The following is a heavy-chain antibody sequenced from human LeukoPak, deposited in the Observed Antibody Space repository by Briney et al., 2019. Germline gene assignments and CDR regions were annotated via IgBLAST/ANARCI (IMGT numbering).Heavy chain of an antibody. CDR1: GGSFSGYY. Sequence: PSETLSLTCAVYGGSFSGYYWSWIRQSAGKGLEWIGRISITEGTNYNPSLKSRVSMSVDASKNQVSLKLGSVTAADTAVYYCARLRRDINDWYADDCWGQGTLVTVSS. D-gene: IGHD6-19*01. CDR3: ARLRRDINDWYADDC. CDR2: ISITEGT. J-gene: IGHJ4*02. V-gene: IGHV4-59*10.